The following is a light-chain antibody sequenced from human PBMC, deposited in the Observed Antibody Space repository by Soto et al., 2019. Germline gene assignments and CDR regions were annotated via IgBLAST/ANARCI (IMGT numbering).Light chain of an antibody. V-gene: IGKV1-5*03. J-gene: IGKJ1*01. CDR1: QSISSW. CDR3: QYWSDYCWT. Sequence: DIQLTQSPSTLSTSVGDRVTISCRASQSISSWLAWYQQKPGKAPKLLIYNTSNLESGLPPRFGGSGSGTEFTLTISSLQPDDFATYYCQYWSDYCWTFGQGTKVEIK. CDR2: NTS.